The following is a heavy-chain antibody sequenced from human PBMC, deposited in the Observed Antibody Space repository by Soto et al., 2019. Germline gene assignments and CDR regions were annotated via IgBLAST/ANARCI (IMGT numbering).Heavy chain of an antibody. Sequence: EVQLLESGGGLVQPGGSLRLSCAASGFTFSSYAMSWVRQAPGKGLEWVSAISGSGGSTYYADSVKGRFTISRDNSKNTLYLRMNSLRAEDTAVYNCARVSYQLLISPLGDGFDYWGQGTLVTVSS. J-gene: IGHJ4*02. CDR1: GFTFSSYA. D-gene: IGHD2-2*01. CDR3: ARVSYQLLISPLGDGFDY. CDR2: ISGSGGST. V-gene: IGHV3-23*01.